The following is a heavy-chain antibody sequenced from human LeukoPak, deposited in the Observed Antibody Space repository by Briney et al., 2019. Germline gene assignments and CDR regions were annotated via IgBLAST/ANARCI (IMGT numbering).Heavy chain of an antibody. V-gene: IGHV3-48*03. CDR1: GFTFSSYE. D-gene: IGHD3-16*01. CDR3: ARDLIYGGRSEG. J-gene: IGHJ4*02. Sequence: GGSLRLSCAASGFTFSSYEMNWVRQAPGKGLEWVSYISSSGSTIYYADSVKGRFTISRDNAKNSLYLQMNSLRAEDTAVYYCARDLIYGGRSEGWGQGTLVTVSS. CDR2: ISSSGSTI.